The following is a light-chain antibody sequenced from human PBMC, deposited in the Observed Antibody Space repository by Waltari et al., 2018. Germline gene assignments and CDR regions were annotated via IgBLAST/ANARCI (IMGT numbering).Light chain of an antibody. Sequence: EIVLTQSPGPLSLSPGDRATLSCRASQSVGRTLAWYQQKPGQAPRLLIYGASSRATDIPDRFSGSGSGTDFSLTINRLEPEDFAVYFCQHYVRLPATFGQGTKVEIK. CDR1: QSVGRT. CDR2: GAS. J-gene: IGKJ1*01. CDR3: QHYVRLPAT. V-gene: IGKV3-20*01.